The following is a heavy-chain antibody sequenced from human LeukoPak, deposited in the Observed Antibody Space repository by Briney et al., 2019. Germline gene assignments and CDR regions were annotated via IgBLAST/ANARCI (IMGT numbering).Heavy chain of an antibody. CDR1: GYTFTGYY. V-gene: IGHV1-2*02. Sequence: GASVKVSCKASGYTFTGYYMHWVRQAPGQGLEWMGWINPNSGGTNYAQKFQGRVTMTRDTSISTAYMELSRLRSDDTAVYYCARDSIEYDFWSGYYHYFDYWGQGTLVTVSS. D-gene: IGHD3-3*01. CDR3: ARDSIEYDFWSGYYHYFDY. CDR2: INPNSGGT. J-gene: IGHJ4*02.